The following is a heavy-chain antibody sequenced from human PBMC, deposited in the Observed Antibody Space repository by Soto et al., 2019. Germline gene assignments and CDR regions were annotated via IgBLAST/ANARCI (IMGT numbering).Heavy chain of an antibody. Sequence: QVQLVQSGAEVKKPGASVKVSCKASGYTFTSYGITWVRQAPGQGLEWMGWISAYNGNTKYAQKLQGRVTMTTDTSTSTGYMELRGLRSDDTAVYCCARDLGAQIVDYWGQGTLVTVSS. D-gene: IGHD1-26*01. CDR2: ISAYNGNT. V-gene: IGHV1-18*01. J-gene: IGHJ4*02. CDR1: GYTFTSYG. CDR3: ARDLGAQIVDY.